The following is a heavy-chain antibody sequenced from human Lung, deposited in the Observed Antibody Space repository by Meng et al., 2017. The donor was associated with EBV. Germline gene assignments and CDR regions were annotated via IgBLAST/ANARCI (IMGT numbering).Heavy chain of an antibody. CDR1: GRPVASGAYY. Sequence: PALVHGRVKPAQTLALTCIVSGRPVASGAYYWSWIRQRPGKGLEWIGYIYYSGSTFYTPSLKSRATLSVDTSKNQFSLKLNSVTAADTAVYYCARLRLVWMFDYWGQGALVTVSS. D-gene: IGHD6-19*01. J-gene: IGHJ4*02. CDR3: ARLRLVWMFDY. CDR2: IYYSGST. V-gene: IGHV4-31*03.